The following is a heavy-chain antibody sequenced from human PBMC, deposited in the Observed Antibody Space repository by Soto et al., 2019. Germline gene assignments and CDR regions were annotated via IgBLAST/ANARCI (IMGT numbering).Heavy chain of an antibody. J-gene: IGHJ4*02. Sequence: GGSLRLSCAASGFTFSSYVMNWVRQAPGKGLEWVSGISVSGTSTYYADSVKGRFTISRDNSKNTLFLQMNSLRVEDTAVYYCAKLDSKLDSSGWYYWGQGTLVTVSS. D-gene: IGHD6-19*01. V-gene: IGHV3-23*01. CDR3: AKLDSKLDSSGWYY. CDR2: ISVSGTST. CDR1: GFTFSSYV.